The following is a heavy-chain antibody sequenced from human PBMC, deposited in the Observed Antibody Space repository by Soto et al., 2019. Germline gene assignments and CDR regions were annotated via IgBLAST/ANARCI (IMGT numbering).Heavy chain of an antibody. CDR3: ASHDPGARFDP. CDR2: INPNNGAT. J-gene: IGHJ5*02. D-gene: IGHD1-1*01. Sequence: QVQLVQSGAEVKKPGASVKVSCKAPSYIFTANFMHWWQQAPGQGLEWMGWINPNNGATHYGLSFQGRVTMTRDTSISTAYMELSSLRSDDTAVYYCASHDPGARFDPWGQGTLVIVSS. CDR1: SYIFTANF. V-gene: IGHV1-2*02.